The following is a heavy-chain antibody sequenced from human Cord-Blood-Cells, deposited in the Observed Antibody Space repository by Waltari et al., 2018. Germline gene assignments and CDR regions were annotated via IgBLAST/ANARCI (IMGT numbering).Heavy chain of an antibody. Sequence: QVQLVQSGAEVKKPGSSVKVSCKASGGTFSSYAISWVRQAPGQGLEWMGGIIPIFGTANYAQKFQGRVTITADESTSTAYMELSSLRSEDTAVYFCARGFITGDMLHDYYMDVWGKGTTVTVSS. CDR3: ARGFITGDMLHDYYMDV. J-gene: IGHJ6*03. CDR1: GGTFSSYA. CDR2: IIPIFGTA. V-gene: IGHV1-69*01. D-gene: IGHD7-27*01.